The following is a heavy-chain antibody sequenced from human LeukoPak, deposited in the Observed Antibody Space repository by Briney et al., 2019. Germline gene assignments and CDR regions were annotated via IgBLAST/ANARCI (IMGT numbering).Heavy chain of an antibody. CDR2: IIPIFGTA. CDR1: GGTFSSYA. D-gene: IGHD2-2*01. CDR3: ATSVVPAAPSDA. J-gene: IGHJ6*04. V-gene: IGHV1-69*13. Sequence: SVKVSCKASGGTFSSYAISWVRQAPGQGLEWMGGIIPIFGTANYAQKFQGRVTITADESTSTAYMELSSPRSEDTAVYYCATSVVPAAPSDAWGKGTTVTVSS.